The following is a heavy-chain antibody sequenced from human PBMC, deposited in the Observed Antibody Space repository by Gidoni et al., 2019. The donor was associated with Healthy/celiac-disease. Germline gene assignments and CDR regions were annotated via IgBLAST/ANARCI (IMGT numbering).Heavy chain of an antibody. V-gene: IGHV4-39*07. Sequence: QLQLQESGPGLVKPSETLSLTCTVSGGSISSSSYYWGWIRQPPGKGLEWIGSIYYSGSTYYNPSLKSRVTISVDTSKNQFSLKLSSVTAADTAVYYCARNFGSGYYYGSGSYYPDDYWGQGTLVTVSS. CDR3: ARNFGSGYYYGSGSYYPDDY. J-gene: IGHJ4*02. CDR1: GGSISSSSYY. CDR2: IYYSGST. D-gene: IGHD3-10*01.